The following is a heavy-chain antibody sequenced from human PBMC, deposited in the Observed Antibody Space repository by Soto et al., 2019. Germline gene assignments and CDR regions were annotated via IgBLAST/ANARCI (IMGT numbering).Heavy chain of an antibody. CDR3: ASRRWQWLPPGYFDY. D-gene: IGHD6-19*01. CDR1: GGSISSSNW. Sequence: QVQLQESGPGLVKPSGTLSLTYAVSGGSISSSNWWSWVRQPPGKGLEWIGEIYHSGSTNYNPSLTRRVTISVDKSPNQFSPELSSVTAADTAVYYCASRRWQWLPPGYFDYWGQGALVTVSS. V-gene: IGHV4-4*02. CDR2: IYHSGST. J-gene: IGHJ4*02.